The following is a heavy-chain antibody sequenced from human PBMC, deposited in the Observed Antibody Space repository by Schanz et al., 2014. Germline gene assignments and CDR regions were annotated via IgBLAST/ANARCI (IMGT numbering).Heavy chain of an antibody. D-gene: IGHD1-1*01. J-gene: IGHJ4*02. Sequence: QVQLVQSGSEVKKPGASVKVSCKASGYTFPSYGISWVRQAPGQGLEWMGWINVYNGDTKFAKTFQDRVTLTTDTXTSTAYMELRSXXXXXXAVYYCVRELSGGTFDYWGQGALVTVSS. CDR3: VRELSGGTFDY. CDR2: INVYNGDT. V-gene: IGHV1-18*04. CDR1: GYTFPSYG.